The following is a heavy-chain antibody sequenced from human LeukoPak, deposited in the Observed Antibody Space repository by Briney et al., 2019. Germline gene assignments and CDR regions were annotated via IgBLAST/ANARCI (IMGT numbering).Heavy chain of an antibody. CDR1: GFTFSNYA. V-gene: IGHV3-64*01. D-gene: IGHD3-10*01. J-gene: IGHJ4*02. CDR3: ARAPHGSPGDY. CDR2: ISDNGDST. Sequence: GGSLSLSCAASGFTFSNYAMHWVRQAPGKGLEYVSAISDNGDSTYYANSVKGRFTISRDNSKNTLHLQMGSLRAEDMAVYYCARAPHGSPGDYWGQGTLVTVSS.